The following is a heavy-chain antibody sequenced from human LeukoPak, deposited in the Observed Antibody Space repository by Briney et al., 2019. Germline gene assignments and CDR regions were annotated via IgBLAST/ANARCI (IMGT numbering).Heavy chain of an antibody. D-gene: IGHD3-16*01. Sequence: SVKVSCKASGGIFSNYAITWVRQAPGQGLEWMGEIIPILGTSKYAQMFQGRVTITADVSTSTAYMELSSLRSEDTAMYYCARADYDYFDPWGQGTLVTVSS. V-gene: IGHV1-69*01. J-gene: IGHJ5*02. CDR2: IIPILGTS. CDR1: GGIFSNYA. CDR3: ARADYDYFDP.